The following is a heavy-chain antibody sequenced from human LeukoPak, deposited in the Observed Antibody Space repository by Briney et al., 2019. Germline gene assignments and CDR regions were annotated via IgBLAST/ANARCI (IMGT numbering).Heavy chain of an antibody. CDR2: ISGSGDSA. CDR3: AREGNTARFDY. V-gene: IGHV3-23*01. Sequence: GGSLRLSCAASGFTFSTYAVNWVRQAPGKGLEWVSTISGSGDSAYYADSVKGRFTISRDNSKDTLYLQMSSVRVDDTAVYYCAREGNTARFDYWGQGTLVTVSS. J-gene: IGHJ4*02. D-gene: IGHD5-18*01. CDR1: GFTFSTYA.